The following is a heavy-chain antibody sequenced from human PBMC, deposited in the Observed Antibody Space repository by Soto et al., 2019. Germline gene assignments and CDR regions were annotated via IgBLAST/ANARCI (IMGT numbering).Heavy chain of an antibody. CDR2: TKDGGST. J-gene: IGHJ4*02. Sequence: QVQLQGSGPRLWKPSRTRPLPCLAPGDSSATVNSSWGGTASSQNKGLEWMGQTKDGGSTYSNPYLRSRVTVSIDTSKNQFSLQLSSMSAADTAVYYCTRGPSGDKVDYWGQGTLVTVSS. CDR3: TRGPSGDKVDY. CDR1: GDSSATVNSS. D-gene: IGHD7-27*01. V-gene: IGHV4-30-4*01.